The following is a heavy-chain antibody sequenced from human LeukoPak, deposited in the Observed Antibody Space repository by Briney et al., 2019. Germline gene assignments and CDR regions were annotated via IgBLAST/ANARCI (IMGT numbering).Heavy chain of an antibody. CDR3: ARDRRYSSSWYFWN. V-gene: IGHV3-53*01. J-gene: IGHJ4*02. CDR2: IYTGGDT. CDR1: GFIVSRNY. D-gene: IGHD6-13*01. Sequence: GGSLRLSCGVSGFIVSRNYMSWVRQAPGKGLEWVSIIYTGGDTYYADSVEGRFTISRDNSNNTLYLQMNSLRAEDTGMYYCARDRRYSSSWYFWNWGQGTLVTVSS.